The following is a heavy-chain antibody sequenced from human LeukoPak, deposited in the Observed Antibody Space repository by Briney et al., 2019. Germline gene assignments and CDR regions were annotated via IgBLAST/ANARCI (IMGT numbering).Heavy chain of an antibody. CDR3: ARDHTTTYDSSGYGAFDI. D-gene: IGHD3-22*01. Sequence: GGSLRLSCAASGFTFSSYAMSWVRQAPGKGLEWVAVISYDGSNKYYADSVKGRFTISRDNSKNTLYLQMNSLRAEDTAVYYCARDHTTTYDSSGYGAFDIWGQGTMVTVSS. V-gene: IGHV3-30-3*01. CDR1: GFTFSSYA. J-gene: IGHJ3*02. CDR2: ISYDGSNK.